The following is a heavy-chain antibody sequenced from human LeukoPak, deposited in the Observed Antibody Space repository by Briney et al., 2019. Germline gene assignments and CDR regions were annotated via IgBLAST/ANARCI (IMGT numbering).Heavy chain of an antibody. CDR1: GYSFTTYW. CDR3: ARLSAGVVPAAMGVIDY. J-gene: IGHJ4*02. Sequence: LGESLKISCKASGYSFTTYWIGWVRQMPGKGLEWMGITYPGDSDTRYSPSFQGQVTISADKSITTAYLQWSSLKASDTAMYYCARLSAGVVPAAMGVIDYWGQGTLVTVSS. D-gene: IGHD2-2*01. V-gene: IGHV5-51*01. CDR2: TYPGDSDT.